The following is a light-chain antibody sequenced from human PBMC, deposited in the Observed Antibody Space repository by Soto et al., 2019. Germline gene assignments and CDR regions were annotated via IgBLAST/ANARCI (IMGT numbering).Light chain of an antibody. CDR2: DVS. CDR1: SSDIGGYNY. J-gene: IGLJ3*02. V-gene: IGLV2-14*01. Sequence: QSALTQPASVSGSPGQSITISCTVTSSDIGGYNYVSWYRQHPGKAPKLIIYDVSNRPSGVSNRFSGSKSGNTASLTISGLQAEDEADYYCFSYTSSNTLLFGGGTKLTVL. CDR3: FSYTSSNTLL.